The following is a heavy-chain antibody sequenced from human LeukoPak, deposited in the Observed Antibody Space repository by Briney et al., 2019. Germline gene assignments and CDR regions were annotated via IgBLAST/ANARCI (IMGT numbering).Heavy chain of an antibody. CDR1: GYTFTSYY. J-gene: IGHJ4*02. CDR2: INPSGGST. Sequence: GASVKVSCKASGYTFTSYYMHWVRQAPGQGLEWMGIINPSGGSTSYAQKFQGRVTMTRDTSTSTVYMELSSLRSEDTAVYYCARTCGGDCYPNLNFDYWGQGTLVTVSS. CDR3: ARTCGGDCYPNLNFDY. D-gene: IGHD2-21*01. V-gene: IGHV1-46*01.